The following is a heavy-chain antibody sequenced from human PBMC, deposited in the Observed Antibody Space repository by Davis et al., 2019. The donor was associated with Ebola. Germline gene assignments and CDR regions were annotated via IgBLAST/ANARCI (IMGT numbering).Heavy chain of an antibody. Sequence: ASVKVSCRASGYTFTSYAMHWVRQAPGQRLEWMGWINAGNGNTKYSQKFQGRVTITRDTSASTAYMELSSLRSEDTAVYYCARDGAVWFGELVYYYYYGMDVWGQGATVTVSS. D-gene: IGHD3-10*01. CDR3: ARDGAVWFGELVYYYYYGMDV. V-gene: IGHV1-3*01. CDR1: GYTFTSYA. J-gene: IGHJ6*02. CDR2: INAGNGNT.